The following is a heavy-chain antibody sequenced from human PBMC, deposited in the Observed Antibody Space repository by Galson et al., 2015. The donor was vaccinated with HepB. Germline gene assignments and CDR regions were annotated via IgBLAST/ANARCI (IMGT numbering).Heavy chain of an antibody. V-gene: IGHV6-1*01. J-gene: IGHJ4*02. CDR2: TYFRSKWYY. D-gene: IGHD2-2*01. CDR1: GDSVSGNIVS. CDR3: AGAGYCRSTYCFFAY. Sequence: CAISGDSVSGNIVSWNWIRQSPSRGLEWLGRTYFRSKWYYDYAVSVKSRITINPDTSENQFSLQLHSVTPEDKAVYYCAGAGYCRSTYCFFAYWGQGTLVTVSS.